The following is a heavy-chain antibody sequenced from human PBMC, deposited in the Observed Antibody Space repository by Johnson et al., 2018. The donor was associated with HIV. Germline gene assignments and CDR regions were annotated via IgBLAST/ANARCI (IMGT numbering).Heavy chain of an antibody. CDR2: ISYDGSNK. D-gene: IGHD6-13*01. V-gene: IGHV3-30*03. J-gene: IGHJ3*02. CDR1: GFTFSYYY. Sequence: QMLLVESGGGLVKPGGSLRLSCAASGFTFSYYYMSWIRQTPGKGLEWVAVISYDGSNKYYADSVKGRFTISRDNSKNTLYLQMNSLRAEDTAVYYCAREQRRSSWYTEGEKVGNAFDIWGQVTMVTVSS. CDR3: AREQRRSSWYTEGEKVGNAFDI.